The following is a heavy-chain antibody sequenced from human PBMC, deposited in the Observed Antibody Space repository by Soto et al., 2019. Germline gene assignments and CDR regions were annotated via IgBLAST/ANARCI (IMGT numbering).Heavy chain of an antibody. CDR1: GFTFSSYG. Sequence: QVQLVESGGGVVQPGRSLRLSCAASGFTFSSYGMHWVRQAPGKGLEWVAVIWYDGSNKYYADSVKGRFTISRDNSKNTLYLQMNSLRAEDSAVYYCATSGSYLYYFDYWGQGTLVTVSS. CDR2: IWYDGSNK. V-gene: IGHV3-33*01. D-gene: IGHD1-26*01. J-gene: IGHJ4*02. CDR3: ATSGSYLYYFDY.